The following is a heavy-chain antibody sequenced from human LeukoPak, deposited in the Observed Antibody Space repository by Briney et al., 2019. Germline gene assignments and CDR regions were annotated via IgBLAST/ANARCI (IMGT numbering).Heavy chain of an antibody. CDR2: INPSGGST. J-gene: IGHJ6*03. V-gene: IGHV1-46*01. CDR3: ARAPRAAAAQGAYYYYYMDV. CDR1: GYTFTSYY. D-gene: IGHD2-2*01. Sequence: ASVKVSCKASGYTFTSYYMHWVRQAPGQGLEWMGIINPSGGSTSYAQKFQGRVTMTRDTSTSTVYMELSSLRSEDTAVYYCARAPRAAAAQGAYYYYYMDVWGKGTTVTVSS.